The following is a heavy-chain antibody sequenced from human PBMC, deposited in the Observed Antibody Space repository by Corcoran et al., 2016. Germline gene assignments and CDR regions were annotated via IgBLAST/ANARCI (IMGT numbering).Heavy chain of an antibody. Sequence: QVQLVQSGAEVKKPGASVKVSCKASGYTFTGYYMHWVRQAPGQGLEWMGWINPNSGGTNYAQKFQGRVTMTRDTSISTAYMELSRLRTDDTALYYFARVKDYGGNRYWYVDLWGRGTLVTVSS. J-gene: IGHJ2*01. CDR3: ARVKDYGGNRYWYVDL. D-gene: IGHD4-17*01. V-gene: IGHV1-2*02. CDR1: GYTFTGYY. CDR2: INPNSGGT.